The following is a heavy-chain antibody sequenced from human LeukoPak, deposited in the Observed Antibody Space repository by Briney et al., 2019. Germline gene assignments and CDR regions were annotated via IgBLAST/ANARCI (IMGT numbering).Heavy chain of an antibody. Sequence: ASVKVSCKASGNTFTSNYIHWVRQAPGQGLEWMGMIYPRDGSTSYAQKFQGRVTVTRDTSTSTVHMELSGLRSEDTAVYYCARDQEGFDYWGQGTLVTVSS. J-gene: IGHJ4*02. CDR1: GNTFTSNY. CDR2: IYPRDGST. V-gene: IGHV1-46*01. CDR3: ARDQEGFDY.